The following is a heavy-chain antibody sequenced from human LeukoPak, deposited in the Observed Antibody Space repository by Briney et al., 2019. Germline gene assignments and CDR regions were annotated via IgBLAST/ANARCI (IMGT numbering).Heavy chain of an antibody. CDR2: MYYSGST. D-gene: IGHD3-22*01. J-gene: IGHJ4*02. CDR3: ARQYYYNRAIYSKLDF. CDR1: GGSITNSYY. V-gene: IGHV4-39*01. Sequence: PSETLSLTCTVSGGSITNSYYWGWIRLPPGKGLEWIGSMYYSGSTYYNPSLKSRVTISVDTSKNQFSLKLSSVTAADTAVYYCARQYYYNRAIYSKLDFWGQGTLVTVSS.